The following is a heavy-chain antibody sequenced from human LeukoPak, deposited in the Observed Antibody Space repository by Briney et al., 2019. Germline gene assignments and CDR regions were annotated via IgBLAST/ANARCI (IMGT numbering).Heavy chain of an antibody. CDR3: ARVDLRGYFFDY. V-gene: IGHV4-59*01. Sequence: PSETLSLTRTVSGGSMGEYYWNWMRPPPPKELEWIGYIYYSGNTNYNPSLKSRVTISYDASKNQFSLKWSSGPAGDTAVYYCARVDLRGYFFDYWGQGKLVTVSS. CDR2: IYYSGNT. D-gene: IGHD2-15*01. CDR1: GGSMGEYY. J-gene: IGHJ4*02.